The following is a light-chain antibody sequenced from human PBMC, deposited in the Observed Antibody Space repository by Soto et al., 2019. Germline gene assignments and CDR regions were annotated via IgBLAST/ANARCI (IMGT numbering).Light chain of an antibody. J-gene: IGKJ1*01. V-gene: IGKV3-15*01. CDR3: QQWTNGPRT. Sequence: EIVMTQSPVTLSVSPGERATLSCRASQSVSSNLAWYQQKPGQAPRLLIYGASTRATGIPDRFSGSGSGTEFTLTISSLQSEDSAVYYCQQWTNGPRTFGQGTKVDIK. CDR1: QSVSSN. CDR2: GAS.